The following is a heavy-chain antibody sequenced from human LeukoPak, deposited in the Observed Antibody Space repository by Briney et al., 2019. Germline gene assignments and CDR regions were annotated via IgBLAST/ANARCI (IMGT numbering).Heavy chain of an antibody. CDR2: INTNTGNP. CDR1: GYTFTSYA. CDR3: ARGSTGYYYYYGVDV. J-gene: IGHJ6*02. D-gene: IGHD2-8*02. Sequence: ASVKVSCKASGYTFTSYAMNWVRQAPGQGLEWMGWINTNTGNPTYAQGFTGRFVFSLDTSVSTAYLQISSLKAEDIAVYYCARGSTGYYYYYGVDVWGQGTTVTVSS. V-gene: IGHV7-4-1*02.